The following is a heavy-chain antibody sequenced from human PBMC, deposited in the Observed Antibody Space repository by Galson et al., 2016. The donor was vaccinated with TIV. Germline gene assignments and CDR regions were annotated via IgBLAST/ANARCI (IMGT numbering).Heavy chain of an antibody. CDR3: ARRFSERLTDDYHEVFDI. CDR1: GDSLRSSNYF. V-gene: IGHV4-39*07. J-gene: IGHJ3*02. D-gene: IGHD3-16*01. CDR2: IYHGGST. Sequence: ETLSLTCTVSGDSLRSSNYFWAWIRQPPGKGLEWMGTIYHGGSTYFNPSLKSRVTISVDTSKNQISLRLNSVTAADTAVYYCARRFSERLTDDYHEVFDIWGQGTMVTVSS.